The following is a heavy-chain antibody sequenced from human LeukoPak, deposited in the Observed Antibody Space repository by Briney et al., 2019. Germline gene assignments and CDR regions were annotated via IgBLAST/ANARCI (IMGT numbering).Heavy chain of an antibody. V-gene: IGHV4-39*01. CDR1: GGSFSGYY. J-gene: IGHJ6*03. CDR3: ASFFSYYYMDV. D-gene: IGHD2/OR15-2a*01. CDR2: IYYSGST. Sequence: SETLSLTCAVYGGSFSGYYWGWIRQPPGKGLEWIGSIYYSGSTYYNPSLQSRVTISVDTSKNQFSLKLNSVTAADTAVYYCASFFSYYYMDVWGKGTTVTISS.